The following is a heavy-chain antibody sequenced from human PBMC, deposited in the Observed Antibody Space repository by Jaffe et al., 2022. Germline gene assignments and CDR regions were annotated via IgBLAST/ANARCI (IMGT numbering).Heavy chain of an antibody. CDR3: ASVDCSSTSCYFIGWAQFNYFDY. V-gene: IGHV4-39*01. CDR2: IYYSGST. D-gene: IGHD2-2*01. CDR1: GGSISSSSYY. Sequence: QLQLQESGPGLVKPSETLSLTCTVSGGSISSSSYYWGWIRQPPGKGLEWIGSIYYSGSTYYNPSLKSRVTISVDTSKNQFSLKLSSVTAADTAVYYCASVDCSSTSCYFIGWAQFNYFDYWGQGTLVTVSS. J-gene: IGHJ4*02.